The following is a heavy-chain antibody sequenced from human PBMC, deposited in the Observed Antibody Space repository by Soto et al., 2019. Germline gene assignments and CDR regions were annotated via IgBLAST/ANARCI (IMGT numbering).Heavy chain of an antibody. Sequence: QVQLQESGPGLVKPSQTLSLTCTVSGGSISCGGYYWSWIRQHPGKGLEWIGYIYYSGSTSYNPSLKRRLTISLDTSKNQFSQKLSSVTAADTAVYYCARHGGYGSRRYRYDYWGQGTLVTVSS. CDR3: ARHGGYGSRRYRYDY. J-gene: IGHJ4*02. V-gene: IGHV4-31*03. CDR1: GGSISCGGYY. CDR2: IYYSGST. D-gene: IGHD3-10*01.